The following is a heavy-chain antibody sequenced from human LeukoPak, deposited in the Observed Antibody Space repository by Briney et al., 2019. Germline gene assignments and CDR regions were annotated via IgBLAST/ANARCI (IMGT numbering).Heavy chain of an antibody. J-gene: IGHJ4*02. CDR1: GYTFTSYG. V-gene: IGHV1-18*01. Sequence: ASVKVSCKASGYTFTSYGISWVRQAPGQGLEWMGWISAYNGNTNYAQKLQGRVTMTTDTSISTAYMELSSLRSEDTAVYYCARYTRGVDYWGQGTLVTVSS. D-gene: IGHD2-2*02. CDR3: ARYTRGVDY. CDR2: ISAYNGNT.